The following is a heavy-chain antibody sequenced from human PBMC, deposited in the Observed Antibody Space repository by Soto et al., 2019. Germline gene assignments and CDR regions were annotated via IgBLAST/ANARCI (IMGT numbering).Heavy chain of an antibody. CDR3: ARGCYDILTGYYKGFDY. V-gene: IGHV4-4*03. J-gene: IGHJ4*02. D-gene: IGHD3-9*01. CDR2: IYHSGST. Sequence: PQETLCLTCTVSGGSISSCSGCVCVLQPQGKGLEWIGEIYHSGSTNYNPSLKSRVTISVDKSKNQFSLKLSSVTAADTAVYYCARGCYDILTGYYKGFDYWGQGTLVTVS. CDR1: GGSISSCSG.